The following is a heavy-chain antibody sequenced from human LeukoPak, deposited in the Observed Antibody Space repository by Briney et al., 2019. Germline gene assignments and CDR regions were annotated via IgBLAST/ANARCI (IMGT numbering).Heavy chain of an antibody. CDR3: ARDDGLGYCSSMTCYVFDY. J-gene: IGHJ4*02. CDR1: GYTFTGYH. V-gene: IGHV1-2*06. Sequence: ASVKVSCKASGYTFTGYHMHWVRQAPGQGLEWMGRINPNSGDTNYAQKFQGRVAMTRDTSISTAFMELTRLRSDDTAVYYCARDDGLGYCSSMTCYVFDYWGQGTLVTVSS. CDR2: INPNSGDT. D-gene: IGHD2-2*01.